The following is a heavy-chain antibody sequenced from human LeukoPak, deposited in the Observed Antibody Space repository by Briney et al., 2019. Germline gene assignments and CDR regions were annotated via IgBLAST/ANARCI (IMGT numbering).Heavy chain of an antibody. D-gene: IGHD3-9*01. CDR1: GFTFSSYS. Sequence: GGSLRLSCAASGFTFSSYSMNWVRQAPGKGLEWVSSISSSSSYIYYADSVKGRFTISRDNAKNSLYLQMNSLRAEDTAVFYCASLNQDAFDIWGQGTMVTVSS. J-gene: IGHJ3*02. CDR2: ISSSSSYI. V-gene: IGHV3-21*01. CDR3: ASLNQDAFDI.